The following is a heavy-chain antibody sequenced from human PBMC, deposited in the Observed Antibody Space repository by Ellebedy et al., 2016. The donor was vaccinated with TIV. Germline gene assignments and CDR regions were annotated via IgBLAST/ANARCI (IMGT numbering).Heavy chain of an antibody. CDR3: ARGMYYSDSSGYSAYLDL. V-gene: IGHV1-3*01. CDR1: GGTFSSYA. Sequence: ASVKVSCKASGGTFSSYAISWVRQAPGQRLEWMGWINAGNGNTKYSQKFQDRVIITRDTSASTAYMELSSLRFEDRAVYYCARGMYYSDSSGYSAYLDLWGRGTLVTVSS. D-gene: IGHD3-22*01. J-gene: IGHJ2*01. CDR2: INAGNGNT.